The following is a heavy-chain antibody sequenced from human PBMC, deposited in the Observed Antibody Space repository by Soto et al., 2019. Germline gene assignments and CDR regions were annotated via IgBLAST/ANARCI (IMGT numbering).Heavy chain of an antibody. J-gene: IGHJ4*02. V-gene: IGHV3-33*01. CDR3: ARAPTYYYDRSGGFEY. D-gene: IGHD3-22*01. Sequence: QVQLVESGGGVVQPGSSLRLSCAASGFTFSSYGMHWVRQAPGKGLEWVAVLWYDGSNKDYADSVKGRFTISRDNSKNTLYLQMKRLRAEDTAVYYCARAPTYYYDRSGGFEYWGQGNLVTGSS. CDR2: LWYDGSNK. CDR1: GFTFSSYG.